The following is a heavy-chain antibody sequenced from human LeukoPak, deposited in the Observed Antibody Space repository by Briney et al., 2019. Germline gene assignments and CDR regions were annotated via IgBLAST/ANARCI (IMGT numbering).Heavy chain of an antibody. V-gene: IGHV1-2*02. Sequence: GASVEVSCKASGYTFTGYYMHWVRQAPGQGLEWMGWINPNSGGTNYAQKFQGRVTMTRDTSISTAYMELSRLRSDDTAVYYCARDDTLTYYYDSSGYYGDWGQGTLVTVSS. CDR3: ARDDTLTYYYDSSGYYGD. J-gene: IGHJ4*02. CDR1: GYTFTGYY. CDR2: INPNSGGT. D-gene: IGHD3-22*01.